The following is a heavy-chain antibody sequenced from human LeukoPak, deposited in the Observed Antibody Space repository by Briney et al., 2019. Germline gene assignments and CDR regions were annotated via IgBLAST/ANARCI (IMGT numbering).Heavy chain of an antibody. CDR2: INWNGGST. CDR3: ARAWGYGDHGGGDY. J-gene: IGHJ4*02. D-gene: IGHD4-17*01. CDR1: GFTFDDYG. Sequence: GGSLRLSCAASGFTFDDYGMTWVRQAPGKGLEWVSGINWNGGSTGYADSVKGRFTISRDNAKNSLYLQMNSLRAEDTALYYCARAWGYGDHGGGDYWGQGTLVAVSS. V-gene: IGHV3-20*04.